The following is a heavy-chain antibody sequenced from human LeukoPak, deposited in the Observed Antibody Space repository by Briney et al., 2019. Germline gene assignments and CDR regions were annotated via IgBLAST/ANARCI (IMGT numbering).Heavy chain of an antibody. Sequence: SETLSLTCTVSGGSISSGSYYWSWIRQPAGKGLEWIGRIYTSGGTNYNPSLKSRVTISVDTSKNQFSLKLSSVTAADTAVYYCARDLSGSYYGWFDPWGQGTLVTVSS. J-gene: IGHJ5*02. CDR2: IYTSGGT. D-gene: IGHD1-26*01. CDR3: ARDLSGSYYGWFDP. CDR1: GGSISSGSYY. V-gene: IGHV4-61*02.